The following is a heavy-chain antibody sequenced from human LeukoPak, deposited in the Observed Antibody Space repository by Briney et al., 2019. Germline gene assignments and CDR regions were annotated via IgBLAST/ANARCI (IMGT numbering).Heavy chain of an antibody. CDR3: AKETSSGDFVTIDC. CDR1: GFTFSSYV. D-gene: IGHD1-26*01. V-gene: IGHV3-23*01. CDR2: ITGAGGGT. Sequence: GGSLRLSCAASGFTFSSYVMSWVRQAPGKGLEWVSAITGAGGGTNYADSVKGRFTISRDNSKNTLYLQMNSLRAEDTAVYYCAKETSSGDFVTIDCWGQGTLVTVSS. J-gene: IGHJ4*02.